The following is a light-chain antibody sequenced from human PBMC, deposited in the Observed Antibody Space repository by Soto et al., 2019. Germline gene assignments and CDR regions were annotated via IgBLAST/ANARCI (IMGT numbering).Light chain of an antibody. CDR3: QQRSNPTT. CDR2: DAS. Sequence: EFVLTQSPGTLSLSPGERTTLSCRASQTVRNNYLAWYQQKPGQAPTLLIYDASNRATGIPDRFSGSGSGTDFTLTISSLEPEDFAVYYCQQRSNPTTFGQGTRLEIK. CDR1: QTVRNNY. J-gene: IGKJ5*01. V-gene: IGKV3D-20*02.